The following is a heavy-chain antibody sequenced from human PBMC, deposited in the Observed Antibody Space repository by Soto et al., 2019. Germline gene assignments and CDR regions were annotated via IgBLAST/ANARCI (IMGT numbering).Heavy chain of an antibody. CDR3: ASVVTAIGDDAFDI. CDR1: GGSISSYY. D-gene: IGHD2-21*02. J-gene: IGHJ3*02. Sequence: QVQLQETGPGLVKPSETLSLTCTVSGGSISSYYWSWIRQPPGKGLEWIGYIYYSGSTSYNPSLKSRVTISVDTSKNEFSLKLSFVTAADTAVYYCASVVTAIGDDAFDIWGQGTMVTVSS. CDR2: IYYSGST. V-gene: IGHV4-59*08.